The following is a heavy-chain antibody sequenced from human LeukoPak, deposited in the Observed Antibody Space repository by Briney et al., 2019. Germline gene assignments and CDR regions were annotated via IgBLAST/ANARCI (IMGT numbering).Heavy chain of an antibody. CDR3: ARGNPCSYGLPDY. D-gene: IGHD5-18*01. V-gene: IGHV4-59*01. CDR2: IYYSGST. CDR1: GGSISSYY. Sequence: SETLSLTCTVSGGSISSYYWSWIRQPPGKGLEWIGYIYYSGSTNYNPSLKSRVTISVDTSKNQFSLKLSSVTAADTAVYYCARGNPCSYGLPDYWGQGTLVTVSS. J-gene: IGHJ4*02.